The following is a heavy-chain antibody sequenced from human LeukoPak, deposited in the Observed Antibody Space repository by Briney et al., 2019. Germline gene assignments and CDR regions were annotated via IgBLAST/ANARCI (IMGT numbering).Heavy chain of an antibody. CDR2: INPSGGSA. CDR3: ASRSTVTTSEN. J-gene: IGHJ4*02. CDR1: GYTFTSYY. Sequence: ASVKVSCKASGYTFTSYYMHWVRQAPGQGLEWMGIINPSGGSASYAQKFQGRVTMTRDMSTSTVYMELSSLRSEDTAVYYCASRSTVTTSENWGQGTLVTVSS. D-gene: IGHD4-11*01. V-gene: IGHV1-46*01.